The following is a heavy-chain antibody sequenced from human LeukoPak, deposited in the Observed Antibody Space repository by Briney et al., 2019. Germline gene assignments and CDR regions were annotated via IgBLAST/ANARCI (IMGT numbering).Heavy chain of an antibody. Sequence: PGGSLRLSCAASGFTFSTYSMSWVRQAPGKGLEWVSYISSSSSTISYPDSVKGRFTISRDNAKNSLSLQMTSLRADDTAVYYCVRGQTSLDNWFDPWGQGTLVIVSS. CDR1: GFTFSTYS. CDR3: VRGQTSLDNWFDP. V-gene: IGHV3-48*01. CDR2: ISSSSSTI. J-gene: IGHJ5*02.